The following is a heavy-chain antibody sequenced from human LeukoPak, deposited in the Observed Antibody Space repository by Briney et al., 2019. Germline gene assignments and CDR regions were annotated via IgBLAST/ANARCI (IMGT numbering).Heavy chain of an antibody. Sequence: SETLSLTRAVSYGSIATSDWWTWVRQPPGKGMEWIGEIHHSGRTNYNPSLKSRAALSVDKSKNHFSLKVNSVTAADTAVYYCARTAKSLCNGASCYSDYWGRGILVSVSS. V-gene: IGHV4-4*02. CDR3: ARTAKSLCNGASCYSDY. J-gene: IGHJ4*02. D-gene: IGHD2-15*01. CDR1: YGSIATSDW. CDR2: IHHSGRT.